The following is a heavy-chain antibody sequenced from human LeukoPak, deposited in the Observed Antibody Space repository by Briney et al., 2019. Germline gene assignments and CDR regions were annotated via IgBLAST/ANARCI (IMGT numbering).Heavy chain of an antibody. V-gene: IGHV3-23*01. D-gene: IGHD6-19*01. J-gene: IGHJ4*02. CDR3: AKDLPYSSCHDY. Sequence: PGGSLRLSWAASGFTFSSYAMSWVRQARGKGLEWVSAISGSGGSTYYADSVKGRFTISRDNSKNTLYLQMNSLRAEDMAVYYCAKDLPYSSCHDYWGQGTLVTVSS. CDR1: GFTFSSYA. CDR2: ISGSGGST.